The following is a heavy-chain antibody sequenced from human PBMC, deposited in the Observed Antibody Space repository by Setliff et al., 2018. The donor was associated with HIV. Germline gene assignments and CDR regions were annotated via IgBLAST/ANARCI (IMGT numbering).Heavy chain of an antibody. Sequence: GASVKVSCKPSGYSFTNHYMHWVRQAPGQGLEWMGVINPTGGSTRNTQKFQGRVAMTGDTSTSTVYMELSSLRSEDTAVYYCASAGAWQRNALDIWGQGTMVTVSS. CDR1: GYSFTNHY. CDR3: ASAGAWQRNALDI. D-gene: IGHD5-12*01. V-gene: IGHV1-46*01. CDR2: INPTGGST. J-gene: IGHJ3*02.